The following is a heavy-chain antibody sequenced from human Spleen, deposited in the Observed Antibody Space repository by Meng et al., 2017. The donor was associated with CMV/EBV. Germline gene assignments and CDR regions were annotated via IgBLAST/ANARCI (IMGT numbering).Heavy chain of an antibody. CDR2: IIPIFGTA. CDR3: ARGVSSGWYYFDY. J-gene: IGHJ4*02. D-gene: IGHD6-19*01. CDR1: GYTFTSYY. Sequence: SVKVSCKASGYTFTSYYMHWVRQAPGQGLEWMGGIIPIFGTANYAQKFQGRVTITTDESTSTAYMELSSLRSEDTAVYYCARGVSSGWYYFDYWGQGTLVTVSS. V-gene: IGHV1-69*05.